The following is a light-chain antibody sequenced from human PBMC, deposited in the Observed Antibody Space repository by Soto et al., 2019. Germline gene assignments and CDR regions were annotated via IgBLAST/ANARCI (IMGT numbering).Light chain of an antibody. J-gene: IGLJ1*01. CDR1: SSDVGSYSL. CDR2: EGS. V-gene: IGLV2-23*01. Sequence: QSALTQPASVSGSPGQSITISCTGISSDVGSYSLVSWYQQHPGKAPKLMIYEGSKRPSGVSNRFSGSKSGNMASLTISGLQAEDEADYYCCSYAGSNYVFGTGTQLTVL. CDR3: CSYAGSNYV.